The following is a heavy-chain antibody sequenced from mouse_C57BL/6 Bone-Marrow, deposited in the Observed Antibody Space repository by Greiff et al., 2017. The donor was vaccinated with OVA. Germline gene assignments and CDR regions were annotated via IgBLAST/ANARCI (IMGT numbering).Heavy chain of an antibody. D-gene: IGHD1-1*01. Sequence: EVQLVESGGDLVKPGGSLKLSCAASGFTFSSYGMSWVRQTPDKRLEWVATISSGGSYTYYPDSVKGRFTISRDNAKNTLYLQMSSLKSEDTAMYYCARHGDNGSFFDYWGQGTTLTVSS. J-gene: IGHJ2*01. CDR2: ISSGGSYT. V-gene: IGHV5-6*01. CDR1: GFTFSSYG. CDR3: ARHGDNGSFFDY.